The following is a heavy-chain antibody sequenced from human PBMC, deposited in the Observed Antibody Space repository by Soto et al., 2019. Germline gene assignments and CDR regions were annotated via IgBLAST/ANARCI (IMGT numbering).Heavy chain of an antibody. V-gene: IGHV4-30-4*01. J-gene: IGHJ6*02. CDR1: GGSISSGDYY. Sequence: TLSLTCTVSGGSISSGDYYWSWIRQPPGKGLEWIGYIYYSGSTYYNPSLKSRVTISVDTSKNQFSLKLSSVTAADTAVYYCATLHSGSYYYYGMDVWGQGTTVTVSS. D-gene: IGHD1-26*01. CDR3: ATLHSGSYYYYGMDV. CDR2: IYYSGST.